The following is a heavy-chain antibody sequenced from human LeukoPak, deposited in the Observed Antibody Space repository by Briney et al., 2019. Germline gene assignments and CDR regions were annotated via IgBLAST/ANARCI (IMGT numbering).Heavy chain of an antibody. J-gene: IGHJ4*02. Sequence: ASVKVSCKASGGTFSSYAISWVGQAPGQGLEWMGRIIPILGIANYAQKFQGRVTITADKSTSTAYMELSSLRSEDTAVYYCAKFSLELRLGFDYWGQGTLVTVSS. CDR1: GGTFSSYA. CDR2: IIPILGIA. D-gene: IGHD1-7*01. CDR3: AKFSLELRLGFDY. V-gene: IGHV1-69*04.